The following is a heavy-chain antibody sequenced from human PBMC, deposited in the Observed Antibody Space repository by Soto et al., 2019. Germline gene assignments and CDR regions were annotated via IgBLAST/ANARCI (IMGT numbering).Heavy chain of an antibody. Sequence: QVQLVESGGGVXXXXXSLRLSCAASGFTFSSYAMHWVRQAPGKGLEWVAVISYDGSNKYYANSVKGRFTITRDNTKNTLYLPRNSLSAEDTAVYSCARAGCDGGSCYTLVGLRYGMDVWGQGTTVTVSS. V-gene: IGHV3-30-3*01. J-gene: IGHJ6*02. CDR1: GFTFSSYA. CDR2: ISYDGSNK. D-gene: IGHD2-15*01. CDR3: ARAGCDGGSCYTLVGLRYGMDV.